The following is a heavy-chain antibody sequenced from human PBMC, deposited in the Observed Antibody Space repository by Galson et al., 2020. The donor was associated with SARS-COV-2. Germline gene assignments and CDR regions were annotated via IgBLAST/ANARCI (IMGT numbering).Heavy chain of an antibody. CDR1: GYTFTSYD. CDR3: ARSHGGKRVLIVVVPADLYHYYGMDV. J-gene: IGHJ6*02. Sequence: ASVKVSCKASGYTFTSYDINWVRQATGQGLEWMGWMNPNSGNTGYAQKFQGRVTMTRNTSLSTAYMELSSLRSEDTAVYYCARSHGGKRVLIVVVPADLYHYYGMDVWGQGTTVTVSS. D-gene: IGHD2-2*01. V-gene: IGHV1-8*01. CDR2: MNPNSGNT.